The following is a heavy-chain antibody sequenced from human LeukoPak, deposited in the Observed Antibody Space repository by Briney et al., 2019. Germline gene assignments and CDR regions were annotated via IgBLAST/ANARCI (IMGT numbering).Heavy chain of an antibody. CDR2: ISSSSSYI. CDR1: GFTFSSYS. J-gene: IGHJ4*02. D-gene: IGHD5-12*01. Sequence: GGSLRLSCAASGFTFSSYSMNWVRQAPGEGLEWVSSISSSSSYIYYADSVKGRFTISRDNAKNSLYLQMNSLRAEDTAVYYCARESSSGYSGYDPVAFDYWGQGTLVTVSS. V-gene: IGHV3-21*01. CDR3: ARESSSGYSGYDPVAFDY.